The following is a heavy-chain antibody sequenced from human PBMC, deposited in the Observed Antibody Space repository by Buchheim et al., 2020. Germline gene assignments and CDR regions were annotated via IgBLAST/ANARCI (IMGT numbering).Heavy chain of an antibody. D-gene: IGHD3-3*01. CDR3: ARGKREHLEWLWGRDEGYYFDS. Sequence: QVQLVQSGAEVKKPGSSVKVSCKASGDAFKYYAISWVRQAPGQGLEWLGGIIPIIGKPDYAQRFQGRVTISADESTSTGYMELSSLRSEDTAVYYCARGKREHLEWLWGRDEGYYFDSWGQGTL. J-gene: IGHJ4*02. CDR1: GDAFKYYA. V-gene: IGHV1-69*01. CDR2: IIPIIGKP.